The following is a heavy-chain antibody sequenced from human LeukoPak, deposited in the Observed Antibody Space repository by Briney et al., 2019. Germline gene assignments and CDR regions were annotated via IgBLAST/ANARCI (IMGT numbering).Heavy chain of an antibody. J-gene: IGHJ6*02. CDR2: VSEDGSGK. CDR3: ARDDGDV. CDR1: GFTLSSYW. V-gene: IGHV3-7*01. Sequence: QPGGSLRLSCEASGFTLSSYWMKWVRQAPGKGLEWVATVSEDGSGKYFVESVKDRFTISRDSAKNSLYLEMDSLTVEDTAVYFCARDDGDVWGQGTTVTVSS.